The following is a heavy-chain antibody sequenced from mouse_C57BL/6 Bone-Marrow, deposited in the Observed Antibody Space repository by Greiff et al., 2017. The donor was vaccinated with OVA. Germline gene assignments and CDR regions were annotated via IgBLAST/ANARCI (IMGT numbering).Heavy chain of an antibody. CDR1: GYTFTSYW. Sequence: QVQLQQPGAELVRPGPSVKLSCKASGYTFTSYWMHWVKQRPGQGLEWIGVIDPSDSYTNYNQKFKGKATLTVDTSSSTAYMQLSSLTSEDSAVYYCARYHRGYFDYWGQGTTLTVSS. CDR3: ARYHRGYFDY. J-gene: IGHJ2*01. V-gene: IGHV1-59*01. CDR2: IDPSDSYT. D-gene: IGHD3-1*01.